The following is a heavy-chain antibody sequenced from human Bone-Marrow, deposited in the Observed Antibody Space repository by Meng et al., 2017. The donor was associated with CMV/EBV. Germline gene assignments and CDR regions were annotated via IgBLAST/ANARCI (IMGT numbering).Heavy chain of an antibody. CDR3: AKDHSPSTNYDFWSGYYRDNWSDP. D-gene: IGHD3-3*01. Sequence: GESLKISCAASGFTFSNYGMHWARQAPGKGLEWVAFIRNDGSNKYADSVKGRFTTSRANSKNTLYLQMNRLRTEDTAVYYCAKDHSPSTNYDFWSGYYRDNWSDPWGQGTLVTVSS. CDR2: IRNDGSNK. J-gene: IGHJ5*02. V-gene: IGHV3-30*02. CDR1: GFTFSNYG.